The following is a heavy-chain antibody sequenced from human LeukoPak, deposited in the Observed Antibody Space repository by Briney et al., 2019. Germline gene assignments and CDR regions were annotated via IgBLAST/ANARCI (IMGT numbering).Heavy chain of an antibody. V-gene: IGHV1-46*01. CDR1: GYTFTSYY. CDR3: AREREIAAAADQNWYFDL. Sequence: GASVKVSCKASGYTFTSYYMHWVRQAPGQGLEWMGIINPSGGSTSYAQKFQGRFTMTRDTSTSTLYMELSSLRSEDTAVYYCAREREIAAAADQNWYFDLWGRGTLVTVSS. J-gene: IGHJ2*01. CDR2: INPSGGST. D-gene: IGHD6-13*01.